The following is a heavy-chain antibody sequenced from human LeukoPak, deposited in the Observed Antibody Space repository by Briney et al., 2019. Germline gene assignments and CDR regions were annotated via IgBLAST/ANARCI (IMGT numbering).Heavy chain of an antibody. CDR3: ARGDYGDYSRWYFDL. J-gene: IGHJ2*01. D-gene: IGHD4-17*01. Sequence: SETLSLTCTVSGGSISRYYWSWIRQPAGKGLEWIGHIHSSGGTNYNPSLKSRVTISVDTSKNQFSLKLSSVTAADTAVYYCARGDYGDYSRWYFDLWGRGTLVTVSS. V-gene: IGHV4-4*07. CDR2: IHSSGGT. CDR1: GGSISRYY.